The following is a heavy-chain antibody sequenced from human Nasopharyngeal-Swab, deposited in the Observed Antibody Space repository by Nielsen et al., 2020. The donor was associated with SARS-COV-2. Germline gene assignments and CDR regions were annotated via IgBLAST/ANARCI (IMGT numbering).Heavy chain of an antibody. CDR3: ARDKRPEDFWSGYYLGSNYYYYYYGMDV. J-gene: IGHJ6*02. CDR2: ISSSSSYI. V-gene: IGHV3-21*01. CDR1: GFTFSSYS. Sequence: GESLKISCAASGFTFSSYSMNWVRQAPGKGLEWVSSISSSSSYIYYADSVKGRFTISRDNAKNSLYLQMNSRRAEDMAVYYCARDKRPEDFWSGYYLGSNYYYYYYGMDVWGQGTTVTVSS. D-gene: IGHD3-3*01.